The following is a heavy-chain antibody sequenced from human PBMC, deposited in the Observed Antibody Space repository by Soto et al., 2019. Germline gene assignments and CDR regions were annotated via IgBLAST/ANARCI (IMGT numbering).Heavy chain of an antibody. CDR3: AHLGPPDSSGYYPHDISFDY. CDR2: IYWDDDK. CDR1: GFSLSTSGVG. Sequence: SGPTLVNPTQTLTLTCTFSGFSLSTSGVGVGWIRQPPGKALEWLALIYWDDDKRYSPSLKSRLTITKDTSKNQVVLTMTNMDPVDTATYYCAHLGPPDSSGYYPHDISFDYWGQGTLVTVSS. V-gene: IGHV2-5*02. J-gene: IGHJ4*02. D-gene: IGHD3-22*01.